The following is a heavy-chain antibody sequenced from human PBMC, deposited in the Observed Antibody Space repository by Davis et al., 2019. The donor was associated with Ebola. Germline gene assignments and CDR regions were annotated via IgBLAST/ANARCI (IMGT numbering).Heavy chain of an antibody. Sequence: MPSETLSLTCTVPGGSISSSSYYWGWIRQPPGKGLEWIGSIYYSGSTYYNPSLKSRVTISVDTSKNQFSLKLSSVTAADTAVYYCARHLFLLEWQLLDPWGQGTLVTVSS. CDR3: ARHLFLLEWQLLDP. D-gene: IGHD1-26*01. CDR1: GGSISSSSYY. V-gene: IGHV4-39*01. J-gene: IGHJ5*02. CDR2: IYYSGST.